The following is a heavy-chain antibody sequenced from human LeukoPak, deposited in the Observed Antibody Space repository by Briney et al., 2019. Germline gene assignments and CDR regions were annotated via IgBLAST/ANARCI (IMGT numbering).Heavy chain of an antibody. J-gene: IGHJ5*02. V-gene: IGHV4-59*01. Sequence: SETLSPTCSASGGSISSYYWSWIRQPPGKGLEWIGYIYYSGSTNYNPSLKSRVTISLDTSKSQFSLKLTSVTAADTAVYYCARAPIPYDRSRTDYRFDPWGQGTLVTVAS. D-gene: IGHD3-16*01. CDR3: ARAPIPYDRSRTDYRFDP. CDR1: GGSISSYY. CDR2: IYYSGST.